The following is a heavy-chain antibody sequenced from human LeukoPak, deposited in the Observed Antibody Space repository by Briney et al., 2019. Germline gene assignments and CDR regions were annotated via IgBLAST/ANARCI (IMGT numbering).Heavy chain of an antibody. D-gene: IGHD3-16*01. Sequence: SETLSLTCTVSGGSISSYYWSWIRQPPGKGLEWIGYIYYSGSTNYNPSLKSRVTISVDTSKNQFSLKLSSVTAADTAVYYCARNRWGYMDVWGKGTTVTISS. J-gene: IGHJ6*03. CDR3: ARNRWGYMDV. V-gene: IGHV4-59*01. CDR2: IYYSGST. CDR1: GGSISSYY.